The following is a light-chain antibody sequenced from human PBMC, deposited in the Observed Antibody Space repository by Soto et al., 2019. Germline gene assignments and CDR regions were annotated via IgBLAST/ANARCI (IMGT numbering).Light chain of an antibody. V-gene: IGLV1-40*01. CDR1: SSNIGARYE. CDR3: QSYDSSLSGYV. CDR2: GNS. J-gene: IGLJ1*01. Sequence: QSVLTQPPSVSGAPGQRVTVSCTGSSSNIGARYEVHWYQQLPGTAPKLLIYGNSNRPSGVPDRFAGSKSGTSASLAITGLKAEDEADYYCQSYDSSLSGYVFGTGTKVTVL.